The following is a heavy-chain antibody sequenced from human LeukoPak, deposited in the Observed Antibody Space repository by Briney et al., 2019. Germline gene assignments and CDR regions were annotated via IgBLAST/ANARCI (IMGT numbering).Heavy chain of an antibody. V-gene: IGHV1-46*01. D-gene: IGHD5-12*01. J-gene: IGHJ4*02. CDR3: ARASGQNSAFDY. Sequence: ASVKVSCKASGYTFTSYDINWVRQATGQGLEWMGIVNPSGGSTSYAQKFQGRVTMTRDTSTSTVYMELSSLRSEDTAVYYCARASGQNSAFDYWGQGTLVTVSS. CDR2: VNPSGGST. CDR1: GYTFTSYD.